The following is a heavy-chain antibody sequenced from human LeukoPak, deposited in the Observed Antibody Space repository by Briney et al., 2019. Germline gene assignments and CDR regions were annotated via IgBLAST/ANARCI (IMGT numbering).Heavy chain of an antibody. CDR2: ITDKGANT. J-gene: IGHJ4*02. D-gene: IGHD4-23*01. CDR3: ARDYGGDYFDY. V-gene: IGHV3-21*01. CDR1: GFSFSAYD. Sequence: GGSLRLSCAVSGFSFSAYDMNWVRQAPGKRLEWVSSITDKGANTYYADSVKGRFTISRDNAKNSLYLQMNSLRAEDTAVYYCARDYGGDYFDYWGQGTLVTVSS.